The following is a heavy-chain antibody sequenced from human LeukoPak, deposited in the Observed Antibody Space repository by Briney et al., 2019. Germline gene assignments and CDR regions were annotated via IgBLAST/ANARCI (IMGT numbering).Heavy chain of an antibody. V-gene: IGHV1-2*06. CDR2: INPNSGGT. CDR3: TRSSGWSPWEPPAY. D-gene: IGHD6-19*01. Sequence: ASVKVSCKASGYTFTGYYMHWVRQAPGQGLEWMGRINPNSGGTNYAQKFQGRVTMTRDTSISTAYMELSRLRSDDTAVYYCTRSSGWSPWEPPAYWGQGTLVTVSS. CDR1: GYTFTGYY. J-gene: IGHJ4*02.